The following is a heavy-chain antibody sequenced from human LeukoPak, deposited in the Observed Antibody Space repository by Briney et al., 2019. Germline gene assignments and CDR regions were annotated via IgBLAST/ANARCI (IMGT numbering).Heavy chain of an antibody. D-gene: IGHD6-19*01. V-gene: IGHV1-18*04. J-gene: IGHJ4*02. CDR1: GYTFTSYG. CDR3: ARALKYSSGWYFDY. Sequence: GASVKVSCKASGYTFTSYGISWVRQAPGQGLEWVGWISAYNGNTNYAQKLQGRVTMTTDTSTSTAYMELRSLRSDDTAVYYCARALKYSSGWYFDYWGQGTLVTVSS. CDR2: ISAYNGNT.